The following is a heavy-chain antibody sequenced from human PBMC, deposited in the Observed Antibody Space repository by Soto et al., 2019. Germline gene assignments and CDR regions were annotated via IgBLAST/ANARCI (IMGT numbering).Heavy chain of an antibody. CDR1: GGSISSGDYY. J-gene: IGHJ2*01. CDR3: ARIVESGYTIDFDL. CDR2: IYYSGST. Sequence: QVQLQESGPGLVKPSQTLSLTCTVPGGSISSGDYYWSWIRQPPGKVLEWIGYIYYSGSTNYNPSLSSRVTISVDTSKNQFSLNLSSVTAADTAVYYCARIVESGYTIDFDLWGRGTLVTVSS. V-gene: IGHV4-30-4*01. D-gene: IGHD3-16*02.